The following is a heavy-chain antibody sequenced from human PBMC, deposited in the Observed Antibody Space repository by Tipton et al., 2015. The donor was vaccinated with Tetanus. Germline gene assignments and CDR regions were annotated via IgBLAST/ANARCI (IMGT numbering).Heavy chain of an antibody. J-gene: IGHJ2*01. Sequence: TLSLTCSVSGASISSGGYFWNWIRHRPGKGLEWIGYIYYSGSTFYNPSLKSRVTISVDTSNNQLSLKLTSVTAADTAVYYCATMTPVDWYFDLWGRGTLVTVSS. CDR3: ATMTPVDWYFDL. CDR1: GASISSGGYF. CDR2: IYYSGST. V-gene: IGHV4-31*03. D-gene: IGHD4-23*01.